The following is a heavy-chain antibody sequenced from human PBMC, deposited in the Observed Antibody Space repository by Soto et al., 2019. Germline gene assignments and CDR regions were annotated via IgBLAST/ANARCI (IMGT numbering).Heavy chain of an antibody. CDR2: ITWSSDSM. Sequence: EVQLVESGGGLVQPGRSLRLSCVASGFTFYNHGMHWVRQAPGRGLEWVSGITWSSDSMDYADSVKGRFTISRDNAKNSLYLQMNSLRPEDTALYYCAKEDSGFSGYMDVWGKGTTVTVSS. V-gene: IGHV3-9*01. CDR1: GFTFYNHG. CDR3: AKEDSGFSGYMDV. D-gene: IGHD3-10*01. J-gene: IGHJ6*03.